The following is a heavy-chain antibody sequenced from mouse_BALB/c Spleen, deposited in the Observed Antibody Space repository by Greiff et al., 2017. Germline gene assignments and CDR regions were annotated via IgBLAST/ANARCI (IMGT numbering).Heavy chain of an antibody. CDR3: ARDMNDGFAY. Sequence: EVKLMESGGGLVQPGGSLRLSCATSGFTFTDYYMSWVRQPPGKALEWLGFIRNKANGYTTEYSASVKGRFTISRDNSQSILYLQMNTLRAEDSATYYCARDMNDGFAYWGQGTLVTVSA. D-gene: IGHD2-12*01. J-gene: IGHJ3*01. CDR1: GFTFTDYY. CDR2: IRNKANGYTT. V-gene: IGHV7-3*02.